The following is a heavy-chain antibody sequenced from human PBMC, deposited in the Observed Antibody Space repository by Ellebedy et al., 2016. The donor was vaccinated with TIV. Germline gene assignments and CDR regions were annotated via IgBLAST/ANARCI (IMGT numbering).Heavy chain of an antibody. CDR1: RYTLTELS. V-gene: IGHV1-24*01. Sequence: AASVKVSCKVSRYTLTELSMHWVRQAPGKGLEWMGGFDPEDGETIYAQKFQGRVTMTEDTSTDTAYMALSSLRSEDTAVYYCATGPGVLRFLEWLYWGQGTLVTVSS. D-gene: IGHD3-3*01. J-gene: IGHJ4*02. CDR2: FDPEDGET. CDR3: ATGPGVLRFLEWLY.